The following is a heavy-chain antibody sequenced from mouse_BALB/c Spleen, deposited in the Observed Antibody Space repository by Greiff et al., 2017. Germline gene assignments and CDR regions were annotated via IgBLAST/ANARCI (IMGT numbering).Heavy chain of an antibody. D-gene: IGHD2-3*01. V-gene: IGHV5-9-4*01. CDR2: ISSGGSYT. CDR1: GFTFSSYA. J-gene: IGHJ3*01. Sequence: EVMLVESGGGLVKPGGSLKLSCAASGFTFSSYAMSWVRQSPEKRLEWVAEISSGGSYTYYPDTVTGRFTISRDNAKNTLYLEMSSLRSEDTAMYYCARGFYDGYHTWFAYWGQGTLVTVSA. CDR3: ARGFYDGYHTWFAY.